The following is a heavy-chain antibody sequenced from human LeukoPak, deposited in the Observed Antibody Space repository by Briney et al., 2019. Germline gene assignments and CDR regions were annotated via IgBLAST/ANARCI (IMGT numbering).Heavy chain of an antibody. V-gene: IGHV1-69*04. CDR3: ARGLFGGFEAAPFDH. CDR2: IIPMLGKT. Sequence: SVKVSCKASGGTFDNYAVNWVREAPGLGLEWVGRIIPMLGKTNSPQKSQDRVTFTADKSTGTAYMELTHLRPADTAAYFCARGLFGGFEAAPFDHWGQGTLVTVSP. J-gene: IGHJ4*02. D-gene: IGHD3-10*01. CDR1: GGTFDNYA.